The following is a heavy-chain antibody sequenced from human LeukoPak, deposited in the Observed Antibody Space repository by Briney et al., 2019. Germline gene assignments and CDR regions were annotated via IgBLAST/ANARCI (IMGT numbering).Heavy chain of an antibody. J-gene: IGHJ5*02. V-gene: IGHV1-69*05. CDR1: GGTFSSYA. CDR3: ARGYFVWFAP. CDR2: IIPIFGTA. Sequence: GASVKVSCKASGGTFSSYAISWVRQAPGQGLEWMGRIIPIFGTANYAQKFQGRVTITTDESTSTAYMELSSLRSEDTAVYCCARGYFVWFAPWGQGTLVSVSS. D-gene: IGHD2-15*01.